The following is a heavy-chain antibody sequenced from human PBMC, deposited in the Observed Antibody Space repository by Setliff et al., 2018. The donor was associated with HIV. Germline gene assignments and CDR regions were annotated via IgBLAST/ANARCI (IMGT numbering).Heavy chain of an antibody. CDR1: GFTFSGSG. CDR2: IGTSGHTI. J-gene: IGHJ3*01. Sequence: GESLKISCAASGFTFSGSGMNWVRQAPGGGLEWLSYIGTSGHTIYYADSVKGRFTISRDNARDSVSLQMNSLRGDDAAVYYCARDDPFGESDAFDLWGQGTMVTVSS. D-gene: IGHD3-10*01. V-gene: IGHV3-48*01. CDR3: ARDDPFGESDAFDL.